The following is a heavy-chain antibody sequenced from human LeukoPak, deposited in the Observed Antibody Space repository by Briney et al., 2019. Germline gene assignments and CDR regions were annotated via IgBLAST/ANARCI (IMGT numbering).Heavy chain of an antibody. Sequence: GGSLRLSCAASGFTFDKAWMTWVRQAPGKGLEWVGRIKSKIHGGTIDYAAPVKGRFTISRDDSENTVYLQMNSLRAEDTAVYYCAKDPGPEWLEFGFDYWGQGTLVTVSS. CDR2: IKSKIHGGTI. CDR3: AKDPGPEWLEFGFDY. CDR1: GFTFDKAW. V-gene: IGHV3-15*01. J-gene: IGHJ4*02. D-gene: IGHD6-19*01.